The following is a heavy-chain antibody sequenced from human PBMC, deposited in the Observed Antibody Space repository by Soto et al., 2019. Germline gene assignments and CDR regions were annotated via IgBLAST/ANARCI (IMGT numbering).Heavy chain of an antibody. Sequence: QLQLQESGSGLVKPSQTLSLTCAVSGGSISSGGYSWRWIRQPPGKGLEWIGYIYHSGSTYYNPSLKSRVTISVDRSKNQFSLKLSSVTAADTAVYYCARARIAAAGIRDFDYWGQGTLVTVSS. CDR2: IYHSGST. V-gene: IGHV4-30-2*01. D-gene: IGHD6-13*01. CDR3: ARARIAAAGIRDFDY. CDR1: GGSISSGGYS. J-gene: IGHJ4*02.